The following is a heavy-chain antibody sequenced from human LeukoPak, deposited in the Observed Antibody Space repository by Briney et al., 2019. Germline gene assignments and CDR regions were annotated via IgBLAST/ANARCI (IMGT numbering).Heavy chain of an antibody. V-gene: IGHV1-18*01. CDR3: ARVRPYCSSTSCYPRVSDWFDP. D-gene: IGHD2-2*01. Sequence: GASVKVSCKASGYTFTSYGISWVRQAPGQGLEWMGWISAYNGNTNYAQKLQGRVTMTPDTSTSTAYMELRSLRSDDTAVYYCARVRPYCSSTSCYPRVSDWFDPWGQGTLVTVSS. CDR2: ISAYNGNT. J-gene: IGHJ5*02. CDR1: GYTFTSYG.